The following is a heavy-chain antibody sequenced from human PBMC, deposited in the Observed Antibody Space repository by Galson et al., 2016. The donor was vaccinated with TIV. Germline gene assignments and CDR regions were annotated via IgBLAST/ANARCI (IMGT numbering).Heavy chain of an antibody. CDR1: GYSISSGYY. Sequence: ETLSLTCAVSGYSISSGYYWGWIRQPPGKGLEWIGSIYESGNTYYNPSLKSRVTISADTSKNHFSLNLSSVTAADTAVYYCARHVSGWSFDYWGQGTLVTVSS. D-gene: IGHD6-19*01. V-gene: IGHV4-38-2*01. J-gene: IGHJ4*02. CDR2: IYESGNT. CDR3: ARHVSGWSFDY.